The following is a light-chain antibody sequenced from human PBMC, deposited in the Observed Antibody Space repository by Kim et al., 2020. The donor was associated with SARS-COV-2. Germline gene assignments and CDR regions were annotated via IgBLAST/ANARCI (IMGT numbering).Light chain of an antibody. J-gene: IGLJ2*01. CDR1: SGHRSYA. CDR3: QTWGTGVV. V-gene: IGLV4-69*01. CDR2: LNSDGSH. Sequence: GASLKLTYTQCSGHRSYAIAWHQQQPEKGPRYLMKLNSDGSHSKGDGIPDRFSGSSSGAERYLTISSLQSEDEADYYCQTWGTGVVFGGGTQLTVL.